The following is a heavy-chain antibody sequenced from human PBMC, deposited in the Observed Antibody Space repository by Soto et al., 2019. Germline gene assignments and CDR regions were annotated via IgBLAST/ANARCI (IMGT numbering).Heavy chain of an antibody. CDR1: GYTFTSYW. D-gene: IGHD4-17*01. CDR2: IYPGDSDT. V-gene: IGHV5-51*03. CDR3: ARLPRTTVTTYHYYYYMDV. J-gene: IGHJ6*03. Sequence: EVQLVQSGAEVKKPGESLKISCEGSGYTFTSYWIGWVRQMPGKGLEWMGIIYPGDSDTRYSPSFQGQVTISADKSIGTAYLQWSSLKASDTAMYYCARLPRTTVTTYHYYYYMDVWGKGTTVTVSS.